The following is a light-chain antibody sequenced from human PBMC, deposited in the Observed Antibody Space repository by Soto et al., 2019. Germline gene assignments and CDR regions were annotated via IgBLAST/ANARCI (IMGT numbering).Light chain of an antibody. J-gene: IGKJ5*01. V-gene: IGKV3D-20*02. CDR1: QSVSSSY. CDR3: QQRPMWPIP. CDR2: GAS. Sequence: EGVLTQSPGTLSLAPGERATLSCRASQSVSSSYLAWYQQKPGQAPRLLIYGASNRATGIPDRFSGSGSGTDFTLTISSLEPEDSAVYYCQQRPMWPIPFGQGRLLEIK.